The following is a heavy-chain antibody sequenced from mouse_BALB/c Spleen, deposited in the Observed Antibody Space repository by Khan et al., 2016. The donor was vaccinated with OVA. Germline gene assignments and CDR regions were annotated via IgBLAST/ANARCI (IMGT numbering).Heavy chain of an antibody. J-gene: IGHJ3*01. CDR1: GYTFTDYY. Sequence: QVQLQQPGAELARPGASVKLSCKASGYTFTDYYINWVKLRTGQGLEWIGEISPGSGDTYYNARFKGKATLTADKSSSTAYMQLSSLTSEASAVYFCARRNYFGYTFAYWGQGTLVTVSA. CDR2: ISPGSGDT. D-gene: IGHD1-2*01. V-gene: IGHV1-77*01. CDR3: ARRNYFGYTFAY.